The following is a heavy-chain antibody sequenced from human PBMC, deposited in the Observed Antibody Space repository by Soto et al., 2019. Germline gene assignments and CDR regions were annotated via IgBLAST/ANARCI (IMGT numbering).Heavy chain of an antibody. D-gene: IGHD3-3*01. J-gene: IGHJ6*03. V-gene: IGHV3-73*01. CDR1: GFTFSGSA. CDR3: SRQASDFWSGKPQYYMDV. Sequence: EVQLVVSGGGLVQPGGSLKLSCAASGFTFSGSAMHWVRQASGKGLEWVGRIRSKGNNYATAYGASLKGRFTISRDDSKNTAYLQMNSLNTEDTAVYSCSRQASDFWSGKPQYYMDVWGKGTTVTVSS. CDR2: IRSKGNNYAT.